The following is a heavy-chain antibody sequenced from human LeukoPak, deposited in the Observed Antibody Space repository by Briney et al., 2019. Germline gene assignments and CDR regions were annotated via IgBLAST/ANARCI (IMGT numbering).Heavy chain of an antibody. J-gene: IGHJ6*03. V-gene: IGHV5-51*01. D-gene: IGHD1-26*01. Sequence: PGESLQISCKGSGYRFTSYWIGWVRQMPGKGLEWMGIIYPGDSDTRYSPSFQGQVTISADKSISTAYLQWSSLKASDTAMYYCARSNSYSNYYYYYMDVWGKGTTVTVSS. CDR1: GYRFTSYW. CDR2: IYPGDSDT. CDR3: ARSNSYSNYYYYYMDV.